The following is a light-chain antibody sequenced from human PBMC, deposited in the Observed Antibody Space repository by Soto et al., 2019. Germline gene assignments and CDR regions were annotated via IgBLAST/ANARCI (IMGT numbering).Light chain of an antibody. V-gene: IGKV1-5*01. CDR1: QSISSW. J-gene: IGKJ1*01. Sequence: DIQMTQSPSTLSASVGDRVTITCRASQSISSWLAWYQQKPGKAPKFLIYDASNLESGVPSRFSGSGSGTEFTLTLRSLQPDDFATYSCQQYSSYWTFGQGTKVDIK. CDR3: QQYSSYWT. CDR2: DAS.